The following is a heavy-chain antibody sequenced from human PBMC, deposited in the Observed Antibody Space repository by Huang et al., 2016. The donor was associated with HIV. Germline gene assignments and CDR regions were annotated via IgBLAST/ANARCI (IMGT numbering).Heavy chain of an antibody. CDR2: SDPGDSDT. V-gene: IGHV5-51*01. J-gene: IGHJ4*02. Sequence: MPGKGLEWMGISDPGDSDTRYSPPFQGQVTISADKSISTAYLQWSSLKASDTAMYYCARLSTTWYFDYWGQGTLVTVSS. CDR3: ARLSTTWYFDY. D-gene: IGHD1-1*01.